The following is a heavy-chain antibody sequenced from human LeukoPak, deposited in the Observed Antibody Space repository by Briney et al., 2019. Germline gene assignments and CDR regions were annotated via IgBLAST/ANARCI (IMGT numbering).Heavy chain of an antibody. Sequence: PSETLSLTCTVSGGSISTYYWSWIRQPPGKGLEWIGYFYYSGSTNYNPSLKSRVTISVDTSKNQFSLKLSSVTAADTAMYFCGFSEGDFWGQGALVTVSS. CDR1: GGSISTYY. V-gene: IGHV4-59*01. D-gene: IGHD6-25*01. J-gene: IGHJ4*02. CDR3: GFSEGDF. CDR2: FYYSGST.